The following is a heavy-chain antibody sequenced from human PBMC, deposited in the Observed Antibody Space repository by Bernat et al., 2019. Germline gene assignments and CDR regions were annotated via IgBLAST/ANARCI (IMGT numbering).Heavy chain of an antibody. CDR2: LFYSGIT. Sequence: QLHLQESGPGLVKPSETLSLTCTVSGGTVSSSSYYWAWIRQSPGKGLELIGTLFYSGITYYNPSLRSRVTISLDMSKNKLYLKRSSVTAADTAVYYCARVFSGSYAADEWGQGTLVTVSS. CDR1: GGTVSSSSYY. D-gene: IGHD1-26*01. V-gene: IGHV4-39*01. CDR3: ARVFSGSYAADE. J-gene: IGHJ4*02.